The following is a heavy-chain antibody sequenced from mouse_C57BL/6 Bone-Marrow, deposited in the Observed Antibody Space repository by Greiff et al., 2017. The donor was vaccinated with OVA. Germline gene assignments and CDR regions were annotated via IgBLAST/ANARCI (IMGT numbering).Heavy chain of an antibody. CDR1: GFTFSSYG. CDR2: ISSGGSYT. V-gene: IGHV5-6*01. D-gene: IGHD2-3*01. J-gene: IGHJ1*03. CDR3: ASPIYDGYYWYFDV. Sequence: EVQLVESGGDLVKPGGSLKLSCAASGFTFSSYGMSWVRQTPDKRLEWVATISSGGSYTYYPDSVKGRFTISRDNAKNTLYLQMSSLKSEDTAMYYCASPIYDGYYWYFDVWGTGTTVTVSS.